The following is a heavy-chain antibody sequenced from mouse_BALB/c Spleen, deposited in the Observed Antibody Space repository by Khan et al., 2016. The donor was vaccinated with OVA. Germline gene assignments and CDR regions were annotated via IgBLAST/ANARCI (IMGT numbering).Heavy chain of an antibody. CDR3: TRGGFGTFAY. CDR1: GFTFSDYY. CDR2: ISDGGNYT. J-gene: IGHJ3*01. V-gene: IGHV5-4*02. Sequence: EVQLLETGGGLVKPGGSLKLSCAASGFTFSDYYIYWVRPTPDKRLEWVATISDGGNYTSYLVRVKGRCTISRDNAKNNLYLQRISLRSEDTAMYYCTRGGFGTFAYWGQGTLVTVSA.